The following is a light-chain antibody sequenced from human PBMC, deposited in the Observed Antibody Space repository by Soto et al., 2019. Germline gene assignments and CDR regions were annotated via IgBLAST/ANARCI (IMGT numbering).Light chain of an antibody. V-gene: IGKV3-15*01. Sequence: IVMTQSPATLSMSPGERATLSCRASQSVSNNLAWYQQKPGQVPRLLIYGASNRATGIPARFSGSGSGTEFPLTISGLQSEDFAVYYCHQYNDWPPWTFGQGTKVEIK. CDR3: HQYNDWPPWT. CDR2: GAS. J-gene: IGKJ1*01. CDR1: QSVSNN.